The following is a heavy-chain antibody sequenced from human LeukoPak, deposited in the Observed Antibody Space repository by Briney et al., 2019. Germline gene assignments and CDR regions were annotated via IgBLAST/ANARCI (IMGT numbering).Heavy chain of an antibody. Sequence: SETLSLTCTVSGGSISGYFWSWIRQPAGKGLEWIGRIYSSGSNNYNPSLKSRVTMSLDTSKNHLSLNLSSVTAADSAVYYCAREPTSGREPTSGRPLDFWGQGTLVTVSS. CDR2: IYSSGSN. CDR3: AREPTSGREPTSGRPLDF. D-gene: IGHD5-12*01. J-gene: IGHJ4*02. V-gene: IGHV4-4*07. CDR1: GGSISGYF.